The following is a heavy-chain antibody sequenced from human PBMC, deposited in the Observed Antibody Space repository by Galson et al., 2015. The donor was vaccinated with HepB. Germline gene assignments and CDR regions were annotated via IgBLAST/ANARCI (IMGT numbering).Heavy chain of an antibody. V-gene: IGHV3-30-3*01. Sequence: SLRLSCAASGFTFSSYAMHWVRQAPGKGLEWVAVISYDGSNKYYADSVKGRFTISRDNSKNTLYLQMNSLRAEDTAVYYCASIPSSLAAATLRADYWGQGTLVTVSS. J-gene: IGHJ4*02. D-gene: IGHD2-15*01. CDR3: ASIPSSLAAATLRADY. CDR1: GFTFSSYA. CDR2: ISYDGSNK.